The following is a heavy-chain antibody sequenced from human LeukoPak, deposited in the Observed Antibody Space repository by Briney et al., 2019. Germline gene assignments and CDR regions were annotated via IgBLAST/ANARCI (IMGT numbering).Heavy chain of an antibody. CDR1: GYTFTRYG. D-gene: IGHD6-19*01. J-gene: IGHJ4*02. V-gene: IGHV1-18*04. Sequence: ASVKVSCKAYGYTFTRYGLSWVRQAPGQGLERMGWISADNGNTNYAQKLQGRLTMTTDTSTSTAYMQLRSLRSDDTAIYYCARDNGIAVAADYWGQGTLVTVSS. CDR3: ARDNGIAVAADY. CDR2: ISADNGNT.